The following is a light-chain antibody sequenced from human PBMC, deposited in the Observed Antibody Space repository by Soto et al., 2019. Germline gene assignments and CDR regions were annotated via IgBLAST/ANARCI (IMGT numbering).Light chain of an antibody. V-gene: IGKV3-20*01. J-gene: IGKJ5*01. CDR1: QSLTTSY. CDR2: GTS. Sequence: EIVLTQSPGTLSLFPGERATLSCRASQSLTTSYLAWYQQKPGQAPRLLIYGTSSRPTGTPDRFSGRRSGTDFTLTISRLEPEYVAVYYCQPYGSSPTFGQGTRLEIK. CDR3: QPYGSSPT.